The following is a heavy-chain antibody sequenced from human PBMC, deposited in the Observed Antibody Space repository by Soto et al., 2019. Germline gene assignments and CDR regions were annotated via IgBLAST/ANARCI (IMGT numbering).Heavy chain of an antibody. Sequence: QVQLQESGPGLVKPSGTLSLTCAVSGGSISSSNWWSWVRQSPGKGLEWIGEVHQSGSTNYSPSLKSRVTISVDKSNTQFSLNLNSVTAADTAVYYCAKHSGNGPYFDPWGQGTQVTVSS. J-gene: IGHJ4*02. CDR3: AKHSGNGPYFDP. D-gene: IGHD3-10*01. V-gene: IGHV4-4*02. CDR1: GGSISSSNW. CDR2: VHQSGST.